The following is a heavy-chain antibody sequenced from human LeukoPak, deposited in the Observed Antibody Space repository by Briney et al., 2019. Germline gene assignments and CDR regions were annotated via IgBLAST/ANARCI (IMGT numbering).Heavy chain of an antibody. CDR2: IKQDGSEK. D-gene: IGHD4-23*01. V-gene: IGHV3-7*01. CDR1: GFTFSSYW. Sequence: PGGSLRLSCAASGFTFSSYWMSWVRRAPGKGLEWVANIKQDGSEKYYVDSVKGRFTISRDNAKNSLYLQMNSLRAEDTAVYYCAVGGNPGALDYWGQGTLVTVSS. CDR3: AVGGNPGALDY. J-gene: IGHJ4*02.